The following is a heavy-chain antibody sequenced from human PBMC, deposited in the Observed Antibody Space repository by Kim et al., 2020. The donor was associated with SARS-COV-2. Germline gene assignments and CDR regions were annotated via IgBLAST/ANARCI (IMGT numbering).Heavy chain of an antibody. CDR3: ARDGGSSSWYGVDY. J-gene: IGHJ4*02. Sequence: NPALKSRVTISVDTSKNQFSLKLGSVTAADTAVYYCARDGGSSSWYGVDYWGQGTLVTVSS. D-gene: IGHD6-13*01. V-gene: IGHV4-31*02.